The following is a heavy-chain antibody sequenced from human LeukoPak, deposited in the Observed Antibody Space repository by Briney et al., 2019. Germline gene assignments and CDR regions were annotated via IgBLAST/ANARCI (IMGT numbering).Heavy chain of an antibody. J-gene: IGHJ4*02. CDR3: AKGLHYNILTGFRRDYYFDY. V-gene: IGHV3-30*02. CDR2: IRYDGSNK. CDR1: RFTFSRYG. Sequence: GGSLRLSCAASRFTFSRYGMHWVRQAPGKGLEWVAFIRYDGSNKYYADSVKGRFTISRDNSKNTLYLQMNSLRADDTAVYYCAKGLHYNILTGFRRDYYFDYWGQGTLVTVSS. D-gene: IGHD3-9*01.